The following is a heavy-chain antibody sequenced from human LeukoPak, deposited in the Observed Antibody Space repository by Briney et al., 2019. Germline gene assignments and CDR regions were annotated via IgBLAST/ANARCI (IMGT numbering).Heavy chain of an antibody. CDR1: GFTFSSYT. CDR3: AKDGGLWVSAHWGDS. J-gene: IGHJ4*02. CDR2: ITTSDGNT. V-gene: IGHV3-23*01. D-gene: IGHD7-27*01. Sequence: GGSLRLSCAASGFTFSSYTMSWVRQAPGKGLEWVSTITTSDGNTYYADSVKGRVNVSRDNSKNTLFLQMNSLRAEDTAVYYCAKDGGLWVSAHWGDSWGRGTLVTVSS.